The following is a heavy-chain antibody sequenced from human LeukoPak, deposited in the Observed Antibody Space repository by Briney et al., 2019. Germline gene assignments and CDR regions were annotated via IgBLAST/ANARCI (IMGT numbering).Heavy chain of an antibody. V-gene: IGHV4-4*07. CDR1: GGSMIDYC. D-gene: IGHD3-10*01. CDR3: ARDSSGRYYLDGFDI. J-gene: IGHJ3*02. CDR2: IHTSGST. Sequence: PSETLSLSCTVSGGSMIDYCWSWIRQPAGKRLEWIGRIHTSGSTNYNPSLESRVTMSVDTSNNQISLNLRSVTAADTAVYYCARDSSGRYYLDGFDIWGQGTMVTVSS.